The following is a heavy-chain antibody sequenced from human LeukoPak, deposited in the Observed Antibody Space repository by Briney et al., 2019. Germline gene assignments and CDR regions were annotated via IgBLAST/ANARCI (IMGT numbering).Heavy chain of an antibody. J-gene: IGHJ6*03. V-gene: IGHV3-7*01. D-gene: IGHD3-10*01. CDR3: ARGFGELNSYYYMDV. Sequence: VGSLRLSCAASGFTFSSYWMSWVRQAPGKGLEWVANIKQDGSEKYYVDSVKGRFTISRDNAKNSLYLQMNSLRAEDTAVYCCARGFGELNSYYYMDVWGKGTTVTVSS. CDR2: IKQDGSEK. CDR1: GFTFSSYW.